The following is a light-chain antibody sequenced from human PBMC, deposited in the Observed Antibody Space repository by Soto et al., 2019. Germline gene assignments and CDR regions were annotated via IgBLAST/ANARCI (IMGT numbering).Light chain of an antibody. CDR1: QSVSSSY. J-gene: IGKJ2*01. Sequence: EIVLTQPPGTLSLSPGERATLSCRSIQSVSSSYLAWYQQKPGQAPRLLSYGASSRASGIPDRFSGSGSGTEFPLTISRLEPEDFEVYYCQQYGSSRGDTLGEGTKLEIK. CDR2: GAS. CDR3: QQYGSSRGDT. V-gene: IGKV3-20*01.